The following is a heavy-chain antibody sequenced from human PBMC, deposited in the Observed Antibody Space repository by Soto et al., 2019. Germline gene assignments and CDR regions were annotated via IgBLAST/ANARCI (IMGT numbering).Heavy chain of an antibody. CDR2: ISYDGSDK. CDR3: AQDGGSRPWLEP. J-gene: IGHJ5*02. Sequence: GGSLRLSCSASGFTFSSYAMHWVRQAPGKGLEWVALISYDGSDKDYADSVKGRFTISRDNSRNTLFLQMNSLRAEDTAVYYCAQDGGSRPWLEPWGQRTLVSVS. D-gene: IGHD2-15*01. V-gene: IGHV3-30-3*01. CDR1: GFTFSSYA.